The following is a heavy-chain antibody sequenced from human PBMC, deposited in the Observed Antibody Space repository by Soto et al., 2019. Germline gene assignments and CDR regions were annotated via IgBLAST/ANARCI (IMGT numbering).Heavy chain of an antibody. V-gene: IGHV1-24*01. Sequence: ASVKVSCKVSGYTLTELSMHWVRQAPGKGLEWMGGFDPEDGETIYAQKFQGRVTMTEDTSTDTAYMELSSLRSEDTAVYYCATAEWYRSSSTWFDPWGQGTLVTVSS. J-gene: IGHJ5*02. CDR3: ATAEWYRSSSTWFDP. CDR2: FDPEDGET. CDR1: GYTLTELS. D-gene: IGHD6-6*01.